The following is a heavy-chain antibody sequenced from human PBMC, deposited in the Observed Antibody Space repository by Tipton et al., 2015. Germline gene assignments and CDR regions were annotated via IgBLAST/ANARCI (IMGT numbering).Heavy chain of an antibody. CDR3: ARDLEHGMDV. D-gene: IGHD5-24*01. Sequence: TLSLTCSVSSDSISKYYWSWIRQPPGKGLEWIGSISHSGNTYYNPSLKSRVTISVDTSKNQFSLTLNSVAAADTAVYYCARDLEHGMDVWGHGTTVTVSS. J-gene: IGHJ6*02. CDR2: ISHSGNT. V-gene: IGHV4-59*01. CDR1: SDSISKYY.